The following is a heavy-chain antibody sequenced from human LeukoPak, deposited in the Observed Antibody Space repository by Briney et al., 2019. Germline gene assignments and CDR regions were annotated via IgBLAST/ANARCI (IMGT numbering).Heavy chain of an antibody. J-gene: IGHJ4*02. V-gene: IGHV4-39*07. Sequence: SETLSLTCTVSGGSISSSSYYWGWIRQPPGKGLEWIGSIYYSGSTYYNPSLKSRVTISVDTSKNQFSLKLSSVTAADTAVYYCARIRIPAAMSIDYWGQGTLVTVSS. D-gene: IGHD2-2*01. CDR2: IYYSGST. CDR1: GGSISSSSYY. CDR3: ARIRIPAAMSIDY.